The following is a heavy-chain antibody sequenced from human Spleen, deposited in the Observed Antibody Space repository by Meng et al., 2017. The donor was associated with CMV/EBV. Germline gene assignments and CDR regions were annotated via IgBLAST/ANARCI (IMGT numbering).Heavy chain of an antibody. V-gene: IGHV1-69*05. J-gene: IGHJ4*02. CDR3: ATASWSIAASAFDF. CDR1: GGTFSSYA. Sequence: VKVSCKASGGTFSSYAISWVRQAPGQGLQWMGGIIPIFATVNYAQKFQGRVTVTTDESTSTAYMELSSLRSEDTAVYYCATASWSIAASAFDFWGQGTLVTVSS. D-gene: IGHD6-13*01. CDR2: IIPIFATV.